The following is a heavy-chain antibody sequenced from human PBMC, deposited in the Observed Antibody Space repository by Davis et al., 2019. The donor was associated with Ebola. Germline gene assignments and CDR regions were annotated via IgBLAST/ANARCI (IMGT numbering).Heavy chain of an antibody. CDR1: GFTFSSYS. J-gene: IGHJ4*02. V-gene: IGHV3-21*01. CDR2: ISSSSSYI. Sequence: GESLKISCAASGFTFSSYSMNWVRQAPGKGLEWVSSISSSSSYIYYADSVKGRFTISRDNAKNSLYLQMNSLRAEDTAVYYCARDDGQQLALDYWGQGTLVTVSS. D-gene: IGHD6-13*01. CDR3: ARDDGQQLALDY.